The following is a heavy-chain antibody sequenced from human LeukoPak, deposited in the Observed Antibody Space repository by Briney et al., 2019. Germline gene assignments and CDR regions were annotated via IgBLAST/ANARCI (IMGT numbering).Heavy chain of an antibody. Sequence: GGPLRLSCAASGCTFSSYWMHWVRQAPGKGLVWVSRINSDGSSTTYAGSVKGRFTISRDNAKNTLYLQMNSLRAEDTAVYYCASIPGDWGQGTLVSVSS. CDR1: GCTFSSYW. CDR2: INSDGSST. D-gene: IGHD7-27*01. CDR3: ASIPGD. J-gene: IGHJ4*02. V-gene: IGHV3-74*01.